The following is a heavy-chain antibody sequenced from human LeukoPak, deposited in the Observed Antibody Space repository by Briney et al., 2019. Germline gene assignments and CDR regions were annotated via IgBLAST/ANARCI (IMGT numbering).Heavy chain of an antibody. J-gene: IGHJ4*02. Sequence: PGGSLRLSCAASGFTFSRDGMSWVRQAPGKGLEWVSGISGSVGSTNYADSVKGRFTISRDNSKNTLYLQMNSLRAEDTAVYYCAKVPTVLTYYFDYWGQGTLVTVSS. CDR1: GFTFSRDG. CDR3: AKVPTVLTYYFDY. D-gene: IGHD4-23*01. V-gene: IGHV3-23*01. CDR2: ISGSVGST.